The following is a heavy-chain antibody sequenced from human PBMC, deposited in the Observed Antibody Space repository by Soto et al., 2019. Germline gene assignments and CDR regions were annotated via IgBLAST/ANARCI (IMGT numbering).Heavy chain of an antibody. CDR3: ARTSGYYFYDY. CDR2: INAGNANT. V-gene: IGHV1-3*01. Sequence: ASVKVSCKAFGYTFTSYAMHWVRQAPGQRLEWMGWINAGNANTKYSQKFQGRVTITRDTSASTAYMELSSLRSEDTAVYYCARTSGYYFYDYWGQGTLVT. CDR1: GYTFTSYA. D-gene: IGHD3-3*01. J-gene: IGHJ4*02.